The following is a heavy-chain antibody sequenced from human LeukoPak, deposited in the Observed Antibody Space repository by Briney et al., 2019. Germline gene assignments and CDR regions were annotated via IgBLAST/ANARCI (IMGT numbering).Heavy chain of an antibody. Sequence: SETLSLTCSVSGDSFTNTNFHWGWIRQPPGKGLEWIGTLYYSGSTYYNPSLKSRVTISVDTSKNQLSLSLYAVTAADTAVYYCARQETGSSVYVPSHMDAWGTGTTVTVSS. CDR3: ARQETGSSVYVPSHMDA. CDR1: GDSFTNTNFH. J-gene: IGHJ6*03. D-gene: IGHD5/OR15-5a*01. CDR2: LYYSGST. V-gene: IGHV4-39*01.